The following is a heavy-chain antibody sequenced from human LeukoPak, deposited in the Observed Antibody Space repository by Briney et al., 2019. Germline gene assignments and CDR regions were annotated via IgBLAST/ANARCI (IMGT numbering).Heavy chain of an antibody. Sequence: GRSLRLSCAASGFTFDDYAMHWVRQAPGKGLEWVSGISWNSGSIGYADSVKGRFTISRDSAKNSLYLQMNSLRAEDMALYYCAKGSYPGIAVAGTDYWGQGTLVTVSS. D-gene: IGHD6-19*01. CDR3: AKGSYPGIAVAGTDY. J-gene: IGHJ4*02. CDR2: ISWNSGSI. V-gene: IGHV3-9*03. CDR1: GFTFDDYA.